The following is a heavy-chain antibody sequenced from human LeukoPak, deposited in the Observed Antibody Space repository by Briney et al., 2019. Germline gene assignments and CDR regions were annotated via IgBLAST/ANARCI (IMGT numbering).Heavy chain of an antibody. D-gene: IGHD3-22*01. V-gene: IGHV3-33*08. CDR2: IWYDGSNK. Sequence: TGGSLRLSCAASGFTFSSYGMHWVRQAPGKGLEWVAVIWYDGSNKYYADSVKGRFTISRDNSKNTLYLQMNSLRAEDTAVYYCARDFNYYDSSGYGQYFQHWGQGTLVTVSS. J-gene: IGHJ1*01. CDR1: GFTFSSYG. CDR3: ARDFNYYDSSGYGQYFQH.